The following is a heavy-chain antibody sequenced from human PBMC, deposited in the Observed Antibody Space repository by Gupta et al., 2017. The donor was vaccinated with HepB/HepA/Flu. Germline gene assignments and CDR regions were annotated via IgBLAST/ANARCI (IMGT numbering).Heavy chain of an antibody. Sequence: QLQLQESGPGLVKPSENLSPTCTVSGGSVSSSGNYWAWIRQPPGKGLEYMGSIYYTGSTFSDPSLKSRVTISVDTSKNHFSLNLRSVTASDTAVYFCARALGGWNWFFDLWGRGTLVTVSS. CDR3: ARALGGWNWFFDL. CDR2: IYYTGST. CDR1: GGSVSSSGNY. V-gene: IGHV4-39*02. D-gene: IGHD3-16*01. J-gene: IGHJ2*01.